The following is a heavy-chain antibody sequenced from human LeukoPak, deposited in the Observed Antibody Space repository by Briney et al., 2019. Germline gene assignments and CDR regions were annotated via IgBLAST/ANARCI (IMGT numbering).Heavy chain of an antibody. V-gene: IGHV3-74*01. CDR1: GFSFSNSW. CDR3: ASDPYLANFWTGSPHY. Sequence: SGGSLRLSCAASGFSFSNSWMHWVRQAPGKGLVWVSRINSDGTTTYYADSVKGRFTISRDNAKNTLLLQMNSLRPEDTPLYYCASDPYLANFWTGSPHYWGQATLVTVSS. CDR2: INSDGTTT. J-gene: IGHJ4*02. D-gene: IGHD3/OR15-3a*01.